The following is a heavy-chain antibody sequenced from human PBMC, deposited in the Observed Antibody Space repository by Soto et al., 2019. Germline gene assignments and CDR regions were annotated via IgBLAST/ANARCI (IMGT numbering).Heavy chain of an antibody. Sequence: GESLKISCKGSGYSFTSYWIGWVRQMPGKGLEWMGIIYPGDSDTRYSPSFQGQVTISADKSISTAYLQWSSLKASDTAMYYCARFLCGGDCYSTISYNWFDPWGQGTLVTVSS. V-gene: IGHV5-51*01. CDR1: GYSFTSYW. J-gene: IGHJ5*02. D-gene: IGHD2-21*02. CDR3: ARFLCGGDCYSTISYNWFDP. CDR2: IYPGDSDT.